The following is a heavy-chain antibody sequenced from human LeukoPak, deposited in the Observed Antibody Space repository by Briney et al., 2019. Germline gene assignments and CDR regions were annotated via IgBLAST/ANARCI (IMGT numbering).Heavy chain of an antibody. V-gene: IGHV4-4*07. CDR3: ARIHSSGGEGEAFDI. Sequence: SETLSLTCTVSGGSIRSYYWSWIRQPPGKGLEWVGRIYNSGSTNYNPSLKSRVTMSVDTSKNQFSLKLSSVTAADTAVYYCARIHSSGGEGEAFDIWGQRTMVTVSS. D-gene: IGHD6-19*01. CDR2: IYNSGST. CDR1: GGSIRSYY. J-gene: IGHJ3*02.